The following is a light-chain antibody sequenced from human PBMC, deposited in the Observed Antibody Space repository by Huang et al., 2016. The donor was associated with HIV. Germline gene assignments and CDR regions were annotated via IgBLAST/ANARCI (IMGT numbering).Light chain of an antibody. CDR1: ESVGSN. CDR2: DAS. J-gene: IGKJ2*01. Sequence: IVMTQYPATLSVSPGERATLSCRASESVGSNLAWYQQKPGQAPRLLIFDASASASGFPARFSGSGFVTEFTLTISILQSEDFAVYYCHHYSNWPPAYTFGQGTKLEIK. CDR3: HHYSNWPPAYT. V-gene: IGKV3-15*01.